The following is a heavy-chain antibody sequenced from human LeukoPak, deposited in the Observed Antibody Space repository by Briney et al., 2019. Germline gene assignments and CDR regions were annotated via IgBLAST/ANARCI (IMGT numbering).Heavy chain of an antibody. CDR2: FSSNGGST. Sequence: GGSLRLSCSASGFTFSGYAMYWVRQAPGKGLEYVSAFSSNGGSTYYADSVKGRFTISRDNSKNTLYLQMSSLRAEDTAVYYCVRGFTYYYGSGSYVDYWGQGTLVTVSS. V-gene: IGHV3-64D*06. CDR3: VRGFTYYYGSGSYVDY. J-gene: IGHJ4*02. CDR1: GFTFSGYA. D-gene: IGHD3-10*01.